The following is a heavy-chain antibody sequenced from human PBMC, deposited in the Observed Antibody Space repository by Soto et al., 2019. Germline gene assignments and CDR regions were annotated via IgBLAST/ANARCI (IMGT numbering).Heavy chain of an antibody. D-gene: IGHD1-1*01. J-gene: IGHJ4*02. V-gene: IGHV4-59*01. CDR1: GASISSYY. CDR3: ARDTTPSL. CDR2: AYYSGST. Sequence: QVQLQESGPGLLKPSETLSLTCTVSGASISSYYWSWIRQPPGKGLEWIGYAYYSGSTNYNPSLESRVTISVDPSKNQFSLKLSTVTAADKAMYYCARDTTPSLWGQVTLVTVSS.